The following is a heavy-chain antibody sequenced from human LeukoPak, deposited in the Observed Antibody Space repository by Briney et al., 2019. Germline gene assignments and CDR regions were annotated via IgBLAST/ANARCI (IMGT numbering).Heavy chain of an antibody. CDR2: IHPGDSDI. CDR3: ATHPGGLQSGFDN. Sequence: GESLKISCKGSGYSFTSYWIGWVRQMPGKGLEYMGIIHPGDSDIRYSPSFQGQVTISVDRSSSTAYIQWSRLKASDTAMYYCATHPGGLQSGFDNWGQGTLVTVSS. V-gene: IGHV5-51*01. J-gene: IGHJ4*02. D-gene: IGHD5-24*01. CDR1: GYSFTSYW.